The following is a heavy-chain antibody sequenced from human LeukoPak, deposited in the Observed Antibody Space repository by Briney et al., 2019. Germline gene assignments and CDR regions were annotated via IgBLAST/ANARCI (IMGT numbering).Heavy chain of an antibody. Sequence: GGSLRLSCSASGFTFSSYAMHWVRQAPGKGLEYVSAITINGDNTYYADSVKGRFTICRDNSKKTLYLQMSSMRADDTAVYYCVKDRIAVVRGALYHFHSDYWGQGTLVTVSS. D-gene: IGHD3-10*01. CDR2: ITINGDNT. CDR1: GFTFSSYA. V-gene: IGHV3-64D*06. J-gene: IGHJ4*02. CDR3: VKDRIAVVRGALYHFHSDY.